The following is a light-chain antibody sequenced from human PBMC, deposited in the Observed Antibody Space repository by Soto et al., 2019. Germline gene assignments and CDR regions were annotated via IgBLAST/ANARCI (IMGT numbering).Light chain of an antibody. CDR3: QQANTFPIT. Sequence: DIQMTQSPSSVSASVGDTVTITCRASQDILSWLAWYQQKPGEAPRLLIYASSNLQSGVPSRFSGSRSGTDFTLTISSLQPEDFATYYCQQANTFPITFGPGNRLDIK. CDR1: QDILSW. V-gene: IGKV1-12*01. CDR2: ASS. J-gene: IGKJ3*01.